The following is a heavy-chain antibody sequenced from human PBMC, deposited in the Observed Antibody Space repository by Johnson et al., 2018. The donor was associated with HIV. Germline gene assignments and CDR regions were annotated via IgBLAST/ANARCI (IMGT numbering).Heavy chain of an antibody. Sequence: QVQLVESGGGLIQPGRSLRLSCAASGFTFSSYAMHWVRQAPGKGLEWVAVISYDGSNKYYADSVKGRFTISRDNSKNTLFLQMNSLRAEDTAVYYCARDQDPYYYGSGTLSIWGQGTMVTVSS. CDR1: GFTFSSYA. CDR3: ARDQDPYYYGSGTLSI. V-gene: IGHV3-30-3*01. D-gene: IGHD3-10*01. J-gene: IGHJ3*02. CDR2: ISYDGSNK.